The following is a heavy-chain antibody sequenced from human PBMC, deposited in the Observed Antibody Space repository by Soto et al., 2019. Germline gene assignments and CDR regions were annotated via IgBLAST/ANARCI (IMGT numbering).Heavy chain of an antibody. V-gene: IGHV4-34*01. CDR3: AIANRKQHRNNYYDSRGARKVYYYGREV. CDR2: INHSGSN. CDR1: GGSFSGYY. D-gene: IGHD3-22*01. Sequence: AETLSLTCAVYGGSFSGYYWSWIRQPPGKGLEWIGEINHSGSNNYNPSLKSRVTISVDTSKNQFSLKLSSVTAADTAVYYCAIANRKQHRNNYYDSRGARKVYYYGREVWGEGTTV. J-gene: IGHJ6*02.